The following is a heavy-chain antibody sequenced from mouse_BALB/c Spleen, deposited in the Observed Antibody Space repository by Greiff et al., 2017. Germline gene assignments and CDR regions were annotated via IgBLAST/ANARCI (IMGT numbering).Heavy chain of an antibody. CDR2: ISSGGST. Sequence: DVKLVESGGGLVKPGGSLKLSCAASGFTFSSYAMSWVRQTPEKRLEWVATISSGGSTYYPDTVKGRFTISRDNAKNTLYLQMSSLKSEDTAMYYCARHGRNAMDYWGQGTSVTVSS. J-gene: IGHJ4*01. CDR1: GFTFSSYA. V-gene: IGHV5-9-3*01. CDR3: ARHGRNAMDY.